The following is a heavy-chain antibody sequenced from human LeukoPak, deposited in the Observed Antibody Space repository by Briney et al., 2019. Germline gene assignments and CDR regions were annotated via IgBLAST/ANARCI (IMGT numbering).Heavy chain of an antibody. D-gene: IGHD6-19*01. CDR1: GGSISSNSYY. V-gene: IGHV4-39*02. Sequence: PSETLSLTCTVSGGSISSNSYYWGWIRQPPGKGLKWIGSIYYSGSTYYNPSLKSRVTISVDTSKNQFSLKLSSVTATDTAVYYCTRDETYTSDWQSNHYFYYMDVWGKGTTVTVSS. J-gene: IGHJ6*03. CDR3: TRDETYTSDWQSNHYFYYMDV. CDR2: IYYSGST.